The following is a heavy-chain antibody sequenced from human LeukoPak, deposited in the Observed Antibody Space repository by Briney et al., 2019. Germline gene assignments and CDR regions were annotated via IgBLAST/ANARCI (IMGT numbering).Heavy chain of an antibody. D-gene: IGHD1-26*01. J-gene: IGHJ4*02. Sequence: GESLKISCKGSGYSFTSYWIGWVRQMPGKGLEWMGIIYPGDSDTRYSPSFQGQVTISADKSISTAYLQWSSLKASDTATYYCARGKYSGSYLPHFDYWGQGTLVTVSS. CDR2: IYPGDSDT. CDR1: GYSFTSYW. V-gene: IGHV5-51*01. CDR3: ARGKYSGSYLPHFDY.